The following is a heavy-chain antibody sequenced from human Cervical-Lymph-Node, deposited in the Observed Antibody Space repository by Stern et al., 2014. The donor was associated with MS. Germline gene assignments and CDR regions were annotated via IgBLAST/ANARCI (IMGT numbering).Heavy chain of an antibody. CDR1: GFTFSTYN. CDR2: ISSSSDTI. D-gene: IGHD2-2*01. V-gene: IGHV3-48*02. J-gene: IGHJ4*02. CDR3: VRDPAGQWDY. Sequence: EDQLVESGGGLVQPGGSLRLSCAASGFTFSTYNMIWVRQTPGKGLEWISFISSSSDTIYYADSVKGRFTISRDNAKNSLYLQMNSLRDEDTAMYYCVRDPAGQWDYWGQGTLVTVSS.